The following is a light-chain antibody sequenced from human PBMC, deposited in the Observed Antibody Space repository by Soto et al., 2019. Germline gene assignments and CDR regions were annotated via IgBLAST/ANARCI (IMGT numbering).Light chain of an antibody. V-gene: IGLV2-23*02. J-gene: IGLJ1*01. CDR3: CSYAVSSTYV. CDR1: SSDVGTYDL. CDR2: GVS. Sequence: QSVLTQPASVSGSPGQSITISCTGTSSDVGTYDLVSWYQQHPGKAPKLMIYGVSKRPSGVSNRFSGSKSGNTASLTISGLQAEDEADYHCCSYAVSSTYVFGTGTKVTVL.